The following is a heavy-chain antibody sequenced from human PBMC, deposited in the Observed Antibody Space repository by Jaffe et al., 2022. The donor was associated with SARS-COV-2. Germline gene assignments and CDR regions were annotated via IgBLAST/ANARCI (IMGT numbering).Heavy chain of an antibody. CDR2: INWNSGIM. D-gene: IGHD3-16*01. V-gene: IGHV3-9*01. CDR3: AKGGEGGTVQALFEY. CDR1: GFTFDDFA. J-gene: IGHJ4*02. Sequence: EVHLVESGGGLVQPGRSLRLSCTASGFTFDDFAMHWVRQAPGKGLEWVSSINWNSGIMNYADSVKGRFTISRDNAKNSLHLQMNSLRAEDTAFYYCAKGGEGGTVQALFEYWGQGTLVAVSS.